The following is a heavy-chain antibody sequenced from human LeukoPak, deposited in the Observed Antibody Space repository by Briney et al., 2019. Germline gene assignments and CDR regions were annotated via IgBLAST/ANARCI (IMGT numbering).Heavy chain of an antibody. D-gene: IGHD3-22*01. CDR3: AREGLRYYDTSGYPSHAFDI. CDR2: IYYSGST. Sequence: KPSETLSLTCTVSGGSISSSSYYWGWIRQPPGKGLEWIGSIYYSGSTYYNPSLKSRVTISVDTSKNQFSLKLSSVTAADTAVYFCAREGLRYYDTSGYPSHAFDIWGQGTMVTVSS. CDR1: GGSISSSSYY. J-gene: IGHJ3*02. V-gene: IGHV4-39*02.